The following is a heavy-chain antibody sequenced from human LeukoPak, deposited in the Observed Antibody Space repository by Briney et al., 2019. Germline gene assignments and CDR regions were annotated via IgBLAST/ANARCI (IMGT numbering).Heavy chain of an antibody. CDR1: GGTFSSYA. D-gene: IGHD3-10*01. Sequence: GASVKVSCKASGGTFSSYAISWVRQAPGQGLEWMGGIIPIFGTANYAQKFQGRVTITADESTSTAYMELSSLRSEDTAVYYCAILWFGERNTGVAFDIWGQGTMVTVSS. CDR2: IIPIFGTA. J-gene: IGHJ3*02. CDR3: AILWFGERNTGVAFDI. V-gene: IGHV1-69*13.